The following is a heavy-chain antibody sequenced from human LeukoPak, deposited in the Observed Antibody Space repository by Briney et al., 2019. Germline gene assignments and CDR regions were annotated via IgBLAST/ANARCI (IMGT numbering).Heavy chain of an antibody. CDR1: GYTFTGYD. V-gene: IGHV1-8*03. CDR3: ARHYYYDSSGYPIPGNWFDP. D-gene: IGHD3-22*01. Sequence: ASVKVSCKASGYTFTGYDINWVRQATGQGLEWMGWMNPNSGNTGYAQKFQGRVTITRNTSISTAYMELSSLRSEDTAVYYCARHYYYDSSGYPIPGNWFDPWGQGTLVTVSS. CDR2: MNPNSGNT. J-gene: IGHJ5*02.